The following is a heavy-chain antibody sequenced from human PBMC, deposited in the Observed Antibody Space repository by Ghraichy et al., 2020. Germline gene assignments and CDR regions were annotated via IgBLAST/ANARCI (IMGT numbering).Heavy chain of an antibody. V-gene: IGHV3-15*01. D-gene: IGHD2-15*01. Sequence: GGSLRLSCAASGFTFSNAWMSWVRQAPGKGLEWVGRIKSKTDGGTTDYAAPVKGRFTISRDDSKNTLYLQMNSLKTEDTAVYYCTTDPYCSGGSCYPQKIVDAFDIWGQGTMVTVSS. J-gene: IGHJ3*02. CDR2: IKSKTDGGTT. CDR1: GFTFSNAW. CDR3: TTDPYCSGGSCYPQKIVDAFDI.